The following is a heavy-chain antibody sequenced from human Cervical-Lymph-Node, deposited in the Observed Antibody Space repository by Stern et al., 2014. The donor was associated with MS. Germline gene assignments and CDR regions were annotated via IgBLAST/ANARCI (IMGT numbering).Heavy chain of an antibody. D-gene: IGHD6-19*01. Sequence: EMQRVESGGTLVQPGGSLRLSCAASGFTFSSYAMSWVRQAPGKGLEWVSVISGSDGSTFYADSVKGRFTISRDNSKNTLFLQMNSLRAEDTAVYYCAKVYGSGPFDYWGQGTLVTVSS. J-gene: IGHJ4*02. CDR2: ISGSDGST. CDR3: AKVYGSGPFDY. V-gene: IGHV3-23*04. CDR1: GFTFSSYA.